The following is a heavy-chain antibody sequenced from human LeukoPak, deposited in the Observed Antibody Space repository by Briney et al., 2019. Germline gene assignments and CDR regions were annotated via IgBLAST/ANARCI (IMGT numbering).Heavy chain of an antibody. CDR3: ARDYGCSGGSCYRVLLYYGMDV. CDR2: ISHDVTNT. J-gene: IGHJ6*02. D-gene: IGHD2-15*01. V-gene: IGHV3-30*03. Sequence: GRSLRLSCAASGFTFRNFNMNWVRQAPGKGLEWVASISHDVTNTDYLDSVKGRFTISRDNSKNTLYLQMNSLRAEDTAVYYCARDYGCSGGSCYRVLLYYGMDVWGQGTTVTVSS. CDR1: GFTFRNFN.